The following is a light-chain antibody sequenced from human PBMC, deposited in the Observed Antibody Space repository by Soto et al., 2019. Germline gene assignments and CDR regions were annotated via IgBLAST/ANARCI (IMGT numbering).Light chain of an antibody. V-gene: IGKV3-20*01. J-gene: IGKJ2*01. CDR1: QRVSSSY. CDR2: GAF. Sequence: EIGLTQAPGTLSLSTGERATLSCRARQRVSSSYLSWYQQKSCQPPRLIIYGAFGRPTGIPDRFSGSGSGTDFTLTISRLEPEDFAVYYCQHYPRYTFGQATQLEIK. CDR3: QHYPRYT.